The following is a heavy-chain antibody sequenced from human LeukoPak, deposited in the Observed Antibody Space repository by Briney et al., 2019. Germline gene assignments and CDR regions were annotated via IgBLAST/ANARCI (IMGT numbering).Heavy chain of an antibody. CDR3: ARVPCGGGTCYTYFDS. CDR1: GLTFSSYW. D-gene: IGHD2-15*01. V-gene: IGHV3-7*02. CDR2: INQGGSAN. J-gene: IGHJ4*02. Sequence: GGSLRLSCAASGLTFSSYWMRWVRQAPGKGLEWVANINQGGSANYYVDSVKGRFTISRDNAKSSLYLQMNSLRAEDTAVYYCARVPCGGGTCYTYFDSWGRGTPVTVSS.